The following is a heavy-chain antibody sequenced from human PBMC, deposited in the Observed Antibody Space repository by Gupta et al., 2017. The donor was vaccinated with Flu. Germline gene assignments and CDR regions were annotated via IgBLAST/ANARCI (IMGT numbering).Heavy chain of an antibody. CDR1: GFIFRDAW. Sequence: EVKLVESGVGLVKLGGSLGLACFGCGFIFRDAWMGWVRQAPGKGLEWVGRIRSQDAGGTADYAAPVKGRFTISRDDSKNTLYLQMNSLKTEDTAVYYCTTDGSNYWGQGTLVTVSS. V-gene: IGHV3-15*01. J-gene: IGHJ4*02. CDR2: IRSQDAGGTA. CDR3: TTDGSNY. D-gene: IGHD3-10*01.